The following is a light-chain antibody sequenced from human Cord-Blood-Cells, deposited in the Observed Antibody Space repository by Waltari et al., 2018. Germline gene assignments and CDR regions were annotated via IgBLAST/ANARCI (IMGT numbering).Light chain of an antibody. CDR2: DAA. V-gene: IGKV3-11*01. J-gene: IGKJ5*01. CDR3: QQRSNWPPIT. CDR1: QSVSSY. Sequence: IVLTQSPATLSLSPGERATLSCRASQSVSSYLAWYQQKPVQAPRLLIYDAANRATGIPARFSGSGSGTDFTLTISSLEPEDFAVYYCQQRSNWPPITFGQGTRLEIK.